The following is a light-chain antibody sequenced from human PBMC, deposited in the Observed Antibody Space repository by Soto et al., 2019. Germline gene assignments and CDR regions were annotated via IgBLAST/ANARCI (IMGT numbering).Light chain of an antibody. CDR2: DVS. J-gene: IGLJ1*01. CDR1: SSDIGGYNS. CDR3: SSYTDRNNLV. Sequence: QSVLTQSPSASGSPGQSVTISCTGTSSDIGGYNSVSWYQQHPGKAPKVMIYDVSKRPSGVPDRFSGSKSGNTASLTVSALQAEDEADYYCSSYTDRNNLVFXTGTKVHRP. V-gene: IGLV2-8*01.